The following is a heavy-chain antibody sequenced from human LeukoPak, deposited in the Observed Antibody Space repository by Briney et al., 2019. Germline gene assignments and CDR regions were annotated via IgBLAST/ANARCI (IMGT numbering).Heavy chain of an antibody. CDR2: IYYNGST. V-gene: IGHV4-59*01. CDR1: GGSISSYY. Sequence: SETLSLTCTVSGGSISSYYWSWIRQPPGKGLEWIGYIYYNGSTNYNPSLKSRVTISVDTSKNQFSLKLSSVTAADTAVYYCARGSRGGTHYWGQGTLVTVSS. J-gene: IGHJ4*02. D-gene: IGHD2-2*01. CDR3: ARGSRGGTHY.